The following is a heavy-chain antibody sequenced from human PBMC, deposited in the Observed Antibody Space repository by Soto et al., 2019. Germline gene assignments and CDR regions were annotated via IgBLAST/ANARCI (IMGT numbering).Heavy chain of an antibody. CDR2: INSDGSST. D-gene: IGHD3-10*01. V-gene: IGHV3-74*01. CDR3: ARGGSGTYLLDY. J-gene: IGHJ4*02. Sequence: EVQLVESGGGLVQPGGSLRLSCAASGFTFSSHWLHWVCQAPGKGLVWVSRINSDGSSTNYADSVKGQFTISRDNAKNTVYLQVNSLRVEDTAVYYCARGGSGTYLLDYWGQGTLVTVSS. CDR1: GFTFSSHW.